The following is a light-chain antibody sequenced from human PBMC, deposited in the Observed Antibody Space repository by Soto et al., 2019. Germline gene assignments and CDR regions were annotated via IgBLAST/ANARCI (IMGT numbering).Light chain of an antibody. J-gene: IGLJ2*01. Sequence: QSVLTQSPSASGTPGQRVTISCSGSSSNIGSNTVNWYQHLPGTAPKLLIYSDNQWPSGVPDRFSGSKSGTSASLAISGFQSEDEADYYCAAWDDSLNGVVFGGGTKLTVL. V-gene: IGLV1-44*01. CDR1: SSNIGSNT. CDR2: SDN. CDR3: AAWDDSLNGVV.